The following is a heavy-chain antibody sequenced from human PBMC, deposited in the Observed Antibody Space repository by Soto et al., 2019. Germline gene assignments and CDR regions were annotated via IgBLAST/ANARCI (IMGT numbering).Heavy chain of an antibody. CDR3: ARVYEPTRNIVVVVAAPFDY. CDR2: IYPGDSDT. CDR1: GYSFTSYW. J-gene: IGHJ4*02. V-gene: IGHV5-51*01. D-gene: IGHD2-15*01. Sequence: GESLKISCKGSGYSFTSYWIGWVRQMPGKGLEWMGIIYPGDSDTRYSPSFQGQATISADKSISTAYLQWSSLKASDTAMYYCARVYEPTRNIVVVVAAPFDYWGQGTLVTVSS.